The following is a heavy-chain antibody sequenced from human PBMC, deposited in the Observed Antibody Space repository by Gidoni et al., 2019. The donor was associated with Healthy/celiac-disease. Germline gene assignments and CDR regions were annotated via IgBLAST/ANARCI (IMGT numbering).Heavy chain of an antibody. D-gene: IGHD3-3*01. V-gene: IGHV3-11*01. CDR2: ISSSGSTI. Sequence: QVQLVASGGGLVKPGGSLRLSCAASGFTFSDYYMSWIRQAPGKGLEWVSYISSSGSTIYYADSVKGRFTISRDNAKNSLYLQMNSLRSEDTAVYYCARALVEWIDNWFDPWGQGTLVTVSS. CDR1: GFTFSDYY. CDR3: ARALVEWIDNWFDP. J-gene: IGHJ5*02.